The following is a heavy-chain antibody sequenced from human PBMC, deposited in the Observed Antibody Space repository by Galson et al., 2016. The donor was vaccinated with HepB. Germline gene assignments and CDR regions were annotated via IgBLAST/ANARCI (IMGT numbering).Heavy chain of an antibody. J-gene: IGHJ6*03. CDR2: ISSSSSDI. D-gene: IGHD6-13*01. CDR3: ARDLIAAAGRTFYYYYYYMDV. V-gene: IGHV3-21*01. Sequence: SLRLSCAASGFTSSYYSMNWVRQAPGKGLEWVSSISSSSSDIYYADSAKGRFTISRDNAKNSLYLQMNSLRAEDTAVYYCARDLIAAAGRTFYYYYYYMDVWGKGTTVTVSS. CDR1: GFTSSYYS.